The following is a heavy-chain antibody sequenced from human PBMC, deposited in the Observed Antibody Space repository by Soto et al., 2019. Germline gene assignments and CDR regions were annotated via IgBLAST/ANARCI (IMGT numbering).Heavy chain of an antibody. Sequence: VASVKVSCKTSGDTFTDSSMHWVRQAPGQGLEWMGWINLNSGDTNYAEKFRGRVTMTRDTSIITAYMELTRLKSDDTAVYYCARDLGGYDLYGPDTWGQGTLVTVS. CDR3: ARDLGGYDLYGPDT. CDR2: INLNSGDT. D-gene: IGHD5-12*01. J-gene: IGHJ5*02. V-gene: IGHV1-2*02. CDR1: GDTFTDSS.